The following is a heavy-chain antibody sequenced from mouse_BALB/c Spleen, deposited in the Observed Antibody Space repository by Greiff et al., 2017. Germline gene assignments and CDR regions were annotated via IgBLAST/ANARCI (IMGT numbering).Heavy chain of an antibody. D-gene: IGHD2-3*01. CDR3: ARREWLLDYYAMDY. CDR1: GDSITSGY. Sequence: DVKLQESGPSLVKPSQTLSLTCSVTGDSITSGYWNWIRKFPGNKLEYMGYISYSGSTYYNPSLKSRISITRDTSKNQYYLQLNSVTTEDTATYYCARREWLLDYYAMDYWGQGTSVTVSS. J-gene: IGHJ4*01. V-gene: IGHV3-8*02. CDR2: ISYSGST.